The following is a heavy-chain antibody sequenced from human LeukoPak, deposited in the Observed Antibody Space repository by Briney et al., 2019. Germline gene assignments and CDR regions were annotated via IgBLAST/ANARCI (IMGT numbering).Heavy chain of an antibody. D-gene: IGHD1-14*01. CDR1: GGSISRGDYY. CDR3: ARGTGALKI. Sequence: SQTMSLTSIGSGGSISRGDYYWSWIRQPPGKGLELIGYIYYSGSPYYNPSRKSRVTISVDTSKNQFSLKLSSVTAADTAVYYCARGTGALKIWGQGTMVAVSS. CDR2: IYYSGSP. V-gene: IGHV4-30-4*01. J-gene: IGHJ3*02.